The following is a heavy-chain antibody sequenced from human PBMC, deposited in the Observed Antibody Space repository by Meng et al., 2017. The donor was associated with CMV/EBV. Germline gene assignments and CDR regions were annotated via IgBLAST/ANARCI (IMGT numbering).Heavy chain of an antibody. CDR3: AGDRAIAARHFDY. Sequence: GESLKISCAASGFTFSSYAMHWVRQAPGKGLEWVAVISYDGSNKYYADSVKGRFTISRDNSKNTLYLQMNSLRAEDTAVYYCAGDRAIAARHFDYWGQGTLVTVSS. CDR2: ISYDGSNK. CDR1: GFTFSSYA. V-gene: IGHV3-30*04. J-gene: IGHJ4*02. D-gene: IGHD6-6*01.